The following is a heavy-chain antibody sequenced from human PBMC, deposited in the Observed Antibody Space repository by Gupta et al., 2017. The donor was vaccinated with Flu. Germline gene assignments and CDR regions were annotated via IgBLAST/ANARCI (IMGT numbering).Heavy chain of an antibody. J-gene: IGHJ4*02. Sequence: QVQLEESGGGVDQPGRSLRPSCAASGFTFNFFAMHWLRQAPGKGLEWVTTVWYDGSNKYYADSVKGRFTIFRDNSKNSLYLQMISLRVEDTAVYYCARGHNFGPFDYWGQGALVIVSS. CDR3: ARGHNFGPFDY. V-gene: IGHV3-33*01. CDR2: VWYDGSNK. D-gene: IGHD3-3*01. CDR1: GFTFNFFA.